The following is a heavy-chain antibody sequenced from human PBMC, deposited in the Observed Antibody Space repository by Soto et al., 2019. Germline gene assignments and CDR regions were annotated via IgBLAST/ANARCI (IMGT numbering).Heavy chain of an antibody. CDR2: IDPSDSYT. CDR3: VRGIAVAGTYYYYGMDV. V-gene: IGHV5-10-1*01. D-gene: IGHD6-19*01. Sequence: GDSLKISCKGSGYSFTSYWISWVRQMPGKGLEWMGRIDPSDSYTNYSPSFQGHVTISADKSISTAYLQWSSLKASDTAMYYCVRGIAVAGTYYYYGMDVWGQGTTGTVS. J-gene: IGHJ6*02. CDR1: GYSFTSYW.